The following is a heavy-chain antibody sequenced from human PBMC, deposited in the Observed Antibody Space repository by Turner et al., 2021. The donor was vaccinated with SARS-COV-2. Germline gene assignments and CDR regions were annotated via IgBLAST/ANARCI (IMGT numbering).Heavy chain of an antibody. J-gene: IGHJ6*02. CDR1: GVTVSSNY. CDR2: IYSGGST. V-gene: IGHV3-53*01. D-gene: IGHD3-10*01. CDR3: ARGGHYYYGLDV. Sequence: EVQPVESGGGLIQLGGSLRLSCSASGVTVSSNYMSWVRQAPGKGLEWVSVIYSGGSTFFADSLKGRFTISRDNSKNTLYLQMNSLRAEDTAVYYCARGGHYYYGLDVWGQGTTVTVSS.